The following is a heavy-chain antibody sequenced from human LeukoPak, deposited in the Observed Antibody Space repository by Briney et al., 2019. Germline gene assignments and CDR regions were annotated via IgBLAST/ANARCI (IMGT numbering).Heavy chain of an antibody. J-gene: IGHJ6*03. CDR1: GFSFSSYG. Sequence: PGGSLRLSCAASGFSFSSYGMHWVRQAPGKGLEWVAVIWYDGSSEKYADSVKGRFTISRDNSKNTLYLQTNSLRAEDTALYYCAKGLYCSSTSCYFENYYYYYMDVWGKGTTVTVSS. D-gene: IGHD2-2*01. CDR3: AKGLYCSSTSCYFENYYYYYMDV. V-gene: IGHV3-33*06. CDR2: IWYDGSSE.